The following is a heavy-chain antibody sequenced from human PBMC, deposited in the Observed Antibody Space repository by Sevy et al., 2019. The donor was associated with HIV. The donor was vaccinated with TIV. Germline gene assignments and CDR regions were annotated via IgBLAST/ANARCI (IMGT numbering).Heavy chain of an antibody. CDR1: GFTFSSYS. Sequence: GGSLRLSCAASGFTFSSYSMNWVRQAPGKGLEWVSSISSSSSYIYYADSVKGRFTISRDNAKNSLYLQMNSLRAEDTAVYYCARDLALGSSSAGAFDYWGQGILVTVSS. J-gene: IGHJ4*02. CDR2: ISSSSSYI. V-gene: IGHV3-21*01. D-gene: IGHD6-6*01. CDR3: ARDLALGSSSAGAFDY.